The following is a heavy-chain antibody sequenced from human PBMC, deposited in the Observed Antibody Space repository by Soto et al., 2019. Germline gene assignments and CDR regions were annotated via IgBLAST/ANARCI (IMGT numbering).Heavy chain of an antibody. CDR1: GDRFSSYA. CDR2: INAGSGKT. Sequence: QVQLAQSGAEVKRPGASVKISCRTSGDRFSSYAFHWVRQAPGQGFEWMGWINAGSGKTKYSQKFQDRASITTDTSANTVYLDLNDLRFEDTALYYCVGAGCFSGWGPGTPVSVS. V-gene: IGHV1-3*01. CDR3: VGAGCFSG. J-gene: IGHJ1*01. D-gene: IGHD3-10*01.